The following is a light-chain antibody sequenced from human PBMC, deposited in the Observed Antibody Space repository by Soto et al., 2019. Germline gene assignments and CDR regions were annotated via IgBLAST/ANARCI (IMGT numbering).Light chain of an antibody. CDR1: QSISSS. CDR3: QHYYPYSHYT. V-gene: IGKV1-5*01. J-gene: IGKJ2*01. CDR2: DAS. Sequence: DIQMTQSPSSLSASVGDRVTITCRASQSISSSLAWYQQKPQKAPRLLIYDASDLDTGVPSRFSGSGSGTDFALAITILQPDDFATYYCQHYYPYSHYTFGQGTRLEIK.